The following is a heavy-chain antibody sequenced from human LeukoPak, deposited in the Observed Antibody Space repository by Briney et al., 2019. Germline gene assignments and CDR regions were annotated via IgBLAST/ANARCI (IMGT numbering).Heavy chain of an antibody. CDR3: AREGTWSYYYDY. CDR1: GFTFNSYA. Sequence: GGSLRLSCAASGFTFNSYAMHWVRQAPGKGLEWVANIRYDGSEKYYVDSVKGRFTISRDNAKNSLYLQMNSLTAEDTAVYYCAREGTWSYYYDYWGQGTLVTVSS. CDR2: IRYDGSEK. V-gene: IGHV3-7*01. D-gene: IGHD1-26*01. J-gene: IGHJ4*02.